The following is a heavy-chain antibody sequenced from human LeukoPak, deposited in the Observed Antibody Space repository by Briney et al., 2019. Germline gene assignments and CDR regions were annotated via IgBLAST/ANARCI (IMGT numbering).Heavy chain of an antibody. J-gene: IGHJ4*01. Sequence: GGSRRLSCAASGFTFSSYSMNWVGRAPGKGLEWVSSISTGSSFLYYADSVKGRFTISRDIAKNSLYLQINSMKAEDTALSHCARSDYYDNSIDYWGQGTPVTVSS. V-gene: IGHV3-21*01. CDR2: ISTGSSFL. D-gene: IGHD3-22*01. CDR1: GFTFSSYS. CDR3: ARSDYYDNSIDY.